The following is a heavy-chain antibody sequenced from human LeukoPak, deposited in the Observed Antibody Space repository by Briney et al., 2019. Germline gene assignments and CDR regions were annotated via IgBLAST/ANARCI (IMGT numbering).Heavy chain of an antibody. Sequence: SETLSLTCAVYGGSFSGYYWSWIRQPPGKGLEWIGEINHSGSTNYNPSLKSRVTISVDTSKNQFSLKLSSVTAADTAVYYCARGPGRWLQLTRNYYYYMDVWGKGTTVTVSS. CDR2: INHSGST. D-gene: IGHD5-24*01. V-gene: IGHV4-34*01. J-gene: IGHJ6*03. CDR1: GGSFSGYY. CDR3: ARGPGRWLQLTRNYYYYMDV.